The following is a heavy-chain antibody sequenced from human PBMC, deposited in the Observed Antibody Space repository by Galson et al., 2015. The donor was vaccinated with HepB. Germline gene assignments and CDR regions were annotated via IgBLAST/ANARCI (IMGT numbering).Heavy chain of an antibody. Sequence: SLRLSCAASGFVFSDYGVHWVRQPPGKALVWVAVVAHDGTVHYYADSVKGRFTVSRDNSKNTMYLQLNSPRPEDAGLYYCAKGPGARAMPWYFDHWGRGTLVTVSS. CDR2: VAHDGTVH. V-gene: IGHV3-30*18. D-gene: IGHD2-2*01. CDR3: AKGPGARAMPWYFDH. CDR1: GFVFSDYG. J-gene: IGHJ2*01.